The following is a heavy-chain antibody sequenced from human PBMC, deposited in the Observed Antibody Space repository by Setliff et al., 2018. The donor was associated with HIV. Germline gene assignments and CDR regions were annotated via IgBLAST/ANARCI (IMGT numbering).Heavy chain of an antibody. Sequence: SETLSLTCSVSGVSTSSSTYYWGWIRQTPGKGLEWIGSIYYSGTTYYNPSLRSRVTMSVDTSTSRLSLKVHSVTAADTAMYYCARGSHGTSWTDYWGQGTLVTVSS. CDR2: IYYSGTT. J-gene: IGHJ4*02. D-gene: IGHD6-13*01. CDR1: GVSTSSSTYY. V-gene: IGHV4-39*07. CDR3: ARGSHGTSWTDY.